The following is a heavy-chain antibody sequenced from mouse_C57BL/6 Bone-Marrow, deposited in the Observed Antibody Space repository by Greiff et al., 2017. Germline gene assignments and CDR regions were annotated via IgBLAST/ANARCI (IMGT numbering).Heavy chain of an antibody. D-gene: IGHD2-5*01. J-gene: IGHJ3*01. CDR2: IHPNSGST. CDR1: GYTFTSYW. CDR3: ASWDSNTFAY. Sequence: VQLQQSGAELVKPGASVKLSCTASGYTFTSYWMHWVQQRPGQGLEWIGMIHPNSGSTNYNEKFKSKATLTVDKSSSTAYMQLSSLTSEDSAVYYCASWDSNTFAYWGQGTLVTVSA. V-gene: IGHV1-64*01.